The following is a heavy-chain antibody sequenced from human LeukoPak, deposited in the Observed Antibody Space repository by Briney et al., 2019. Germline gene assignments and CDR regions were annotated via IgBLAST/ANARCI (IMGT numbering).Heavy chain of an antibody. J-gene: IGHJ4*02. CDR1: GFTVSSSY. CDR3: AKVSSCSGGSCYFFDY. V-gene: IGHV3-53*01. Sequence: PGGSLRLSCTASGFTVSSSYMTWVRQAPGKGLEWVSLIYGGGGTYYADSVQGRFTISRDNSKNTLYLQMNSLRAEDTAVYYCAKVSSCSGGSCYFFDYWGQGTLVTVSS. D-gene: IGHD2-15*01. CDR2: IYGGGGT.